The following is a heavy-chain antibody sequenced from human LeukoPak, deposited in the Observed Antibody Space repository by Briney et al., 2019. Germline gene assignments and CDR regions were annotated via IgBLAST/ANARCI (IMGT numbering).Heavy chain of an antibody. Sequence: ASVKVSCKASGYTFTSYGISWVRQAPGQGLEWTGWISAYNGNTNYAQKLQGRVTMTTDTSTSTAYMELRSLRSDDTAVYYCARDLYSSGWYTDYFDYWGQGTLVTVSS. J-gene: IGHJ4*02. CDR3: ARDLYSSGWYTDYFDY. V-gene: IGHV1-18*01. D-gene: IGHD6-19*01. CDR2: ISAYNGNT. CDR1: GYTFTSYG.